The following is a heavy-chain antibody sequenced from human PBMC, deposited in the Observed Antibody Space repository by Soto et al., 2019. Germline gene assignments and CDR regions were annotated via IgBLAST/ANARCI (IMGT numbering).Heavy chain of an antibody. D-gene: IGHD2-21*02. J-gene: IGHJ3*01. V-gene: IGHV4-34*01. Sequence: SETLSLTCAVYGGSFSGYYWSWIRQPPGKGLEWIGEINHSGSTNYNPSLKSRVTISVDTSKNQFSLKLSSVTAADTALYYCARHSDSDCGPKECAFDVWGQGTMVTVSS. CDR3: ARHSDSDCGPKECAFDV. CDR1: GGSFSGYY. CDR2: INHSGST.